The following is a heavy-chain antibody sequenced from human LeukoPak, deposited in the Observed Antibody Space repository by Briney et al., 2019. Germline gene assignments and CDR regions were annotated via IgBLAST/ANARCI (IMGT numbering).Heavy chain of an antibody. V-gene: IGHV4-39*07. Sequence: SETLSLTCTVSGGSISSSSYYWGWIRQPPGKGLECIGSIYYSGRTYYNPSLKSRVPISVDTSKNQFSLKLSSVTAADTAVYYCARIVYSSSIDYWGQGTLVTVSS. CDR2: IYYSGRT. CDR1: GGSISSSSYY. J-gene: IGHJ4*02. D-gene: IGHD6-6*01. CDR3: ARIVYSSSIDY.